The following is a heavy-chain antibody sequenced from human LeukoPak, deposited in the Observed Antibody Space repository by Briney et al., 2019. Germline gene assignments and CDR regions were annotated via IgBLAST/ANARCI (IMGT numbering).Heavy chain of an antibody. CDR1: GFTFSSYA. D-gene: IGHD5-12*01. Sequence: PGGSLRLSCAASGFTFSSYAMSWVRQAPGKGLEWVSAISGSGGSTYYADSVKGRFTISRDNSKNALCLQMNSLRAEDTAVYYCAKSEEGGYDYWGQGTLVTVSS. J-gene: IGHJ4*02. CDR3: AKSEEGGYDY. V-gene: IGHV3-23*01. CDR2: ISGSGGST.